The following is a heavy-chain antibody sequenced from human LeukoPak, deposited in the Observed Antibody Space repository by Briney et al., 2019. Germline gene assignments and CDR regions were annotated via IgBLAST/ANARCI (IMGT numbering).Heavy chain of an antibody. CDR2: INSDGSST. J-gene: IGHJ5*02. Sequence: PGGSLRLSCAASGFTFSSYWMHWVRQAPGKGLVWVSRINSDGSSTSYADSVKGRFTISRDNAKNTLYLQMNSLRAEDTAVYYCARVVVRGVIGPPWFDPWGQGTLVTVSS. V-gene: IGHV3-74*01. D-gene: IGHD3-10*01. CDR3: ARVVVRGVIGPPWFDP. CDR1: GFTFSSYW.